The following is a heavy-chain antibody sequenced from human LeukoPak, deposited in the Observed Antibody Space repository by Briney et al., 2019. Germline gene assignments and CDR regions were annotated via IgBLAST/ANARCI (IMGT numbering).Heavy chain of an antibody. CDR3: ARFFASPPGYYYMDV. CDR2: IYYSGST. CDR1: GGSISSSSYY. J-gene: IGHJ6*03. V-gene: IGHV4-39*07. D-gene: IGHD3-3*01. Sequence: SETLSLTCTVSGGSISSSSYYWGWIRQPPGKGLEWIGSIYYSGSTYYNPSLKSRVTISVDTSKNQFSLKLSSVTAADTAVYYCARFFASPPGYYYMDVWGKGTTVTVSS.